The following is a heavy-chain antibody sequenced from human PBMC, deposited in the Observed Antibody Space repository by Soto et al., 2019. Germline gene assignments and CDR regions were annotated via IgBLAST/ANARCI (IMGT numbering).Heavy chain of an antibody. Sequence: SETLSLTCTVSGGSISGYYWSWIRQPPGKGLEWIGYMYNTGSTVYNPSFKSRVTISVDTSKSQFSLRLISVTAADTAVYYCARDLWGYCGTDCYPLDVWGQGTTVTVSS. CDR3: ARDLWGYCGTDCYPLDV. V-gene: IGHV4-59*01. J-gene: IGHJ6*02. CDR2: MYNTGST. CDR1: GGSISGYY. D-gene: IGHD2-21*02.